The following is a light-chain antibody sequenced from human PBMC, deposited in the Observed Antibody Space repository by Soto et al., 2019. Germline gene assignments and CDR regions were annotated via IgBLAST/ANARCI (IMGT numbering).Light chain of an antibody. V-gene: IGKV3-11*01. CDR3: QQANSFPPS. CDR2: DAS. Sequence: EIVLTQSPATLSLSPGERATLSCRASQSVSSYLAWYQQKPGQAPRLLIYDASNRATGIPARFSGSGSGTDFTLTISSLEPEDFATYYCQQANSFPPSFGQGTKLEIK. CDR1: QSVSSY. J-gene: IGKJ2*03.